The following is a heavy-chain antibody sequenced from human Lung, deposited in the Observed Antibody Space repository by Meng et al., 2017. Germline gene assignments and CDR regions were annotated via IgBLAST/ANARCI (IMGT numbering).Heavy chain of an antibody. Sequence: QVQLQESGPRPVRPSQTLSLTCTVSGASISSAVFWIWIRQPPGKDLEWIGYISYSGATHYNPSLKSRLTISVDTAKNQFSLSLSSVTAADTAVYYCARVVGDCASCYKGWFDPWGQGTLVTVSS. CDR1: GASISSAVF. D-gene: IGHD2-2*02. CDR2: ISYSGAT. CDR3: ARVVGDCASCYKGWFDP. V-gene: IGHV4-30-4*01. J-gene: IGHJ5*02.